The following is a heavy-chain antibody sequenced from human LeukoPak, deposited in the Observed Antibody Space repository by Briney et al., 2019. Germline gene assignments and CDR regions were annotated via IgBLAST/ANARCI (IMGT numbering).Heavy chain of an antibody. CDR3: ARYGFYGSGRGFDY. J-gene: IGHJ4*02. V-gene: IGHV3-7*01. D-gene: IGHD3-10*01. CDR2: IKQDGSEK. Sequence: GGSLRLSCAASGFTFSSYWVSWVRQAPGKGLEWVANIKQDGSEKYYVDSVKGRFTISRDNAKNSLYLQMNSLRAEDTAVYYCARYGFYGSGRGFDYWGQGTLVTVSS. CDR1: GFTFSSYW.